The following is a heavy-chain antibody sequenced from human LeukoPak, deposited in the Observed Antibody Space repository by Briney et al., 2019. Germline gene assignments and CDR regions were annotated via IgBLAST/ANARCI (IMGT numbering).Heavy chain of an antibody. V-gene: IGHV3-73*01. CDR1: GFTFCGSA. CDR2: IRSKANSYAT. CDR3: WSYYDSSGYYGIDY. D-gene: IGHD3-22*01. J-gene: IGHJ4*02. Sequence: PGGSLRLSCAASGFTFCGSAMHWVRQASGKGLEWVGRIRSKANSYATAYAASVKGRFTISRDDSKNTAYLQMNSLKTEDTAVYYCWSYYDSSGYYGIDYWGQGTLVTVSS.